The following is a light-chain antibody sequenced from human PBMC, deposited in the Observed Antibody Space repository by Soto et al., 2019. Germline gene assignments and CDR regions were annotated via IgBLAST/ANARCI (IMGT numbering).Light chain of an antibody. CDR2: RNS. V-gene: IGLV1-47*01. Sequence: QSFLTQSPSASGTPGQRVTIACSGINSNIGSNYVHWYQQFPGTAPKVLIYRNSQRPSGVPDRFSGSKSGISASLAISGLRSEDEADYFCATWDDRLSGVVFGGGTKVTVL. J-gene: IGLJ2*01. CDR3: ATWDDRLSGVV. CDR1: NSNIGSNY.